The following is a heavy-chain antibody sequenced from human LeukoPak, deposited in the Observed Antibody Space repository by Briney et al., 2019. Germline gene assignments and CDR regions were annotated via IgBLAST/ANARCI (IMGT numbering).Heavy chain of an antibody. CDR2: INPNSGGT. Sequence: ASVKVSCKASGYTFTGYYMHWVRQAPGQGLGWMGWINPNSGGTNYAQKFQGRVTMTRDTSISTAYMELRSLRSDDTAVYYCARDAITMVRGVIEYWGQGTLVTVSS. CDR3: ARDAITMVRGVIEY. CDR1: GYTFTGYY. V-gene: IGHV1-2*02. D-gene: IGHD3-10*01. J-gene: IGHJ4*02.